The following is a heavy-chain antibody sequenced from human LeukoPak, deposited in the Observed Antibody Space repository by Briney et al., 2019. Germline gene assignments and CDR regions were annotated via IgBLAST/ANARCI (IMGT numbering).Heavy chain of an antibody. V-gene: IGHV3-21*01. CDR1: GFTFSSYS. CDR3: ASLTGERKLYYFDY. CDR2: ISSSSSYI. Sequence: GSLRLSCAASGFTFSSYSMNWVRQAPGKGLEWVSSISSSSSYIYYADSVKGRFTISRDNAKNSLYLQMNSLRAEDTAVYYCASLTGERKLYYFDYWGQGTLVTVSS. D-gene: IGHD7-27*01. J-gene: IGHJ4*02.